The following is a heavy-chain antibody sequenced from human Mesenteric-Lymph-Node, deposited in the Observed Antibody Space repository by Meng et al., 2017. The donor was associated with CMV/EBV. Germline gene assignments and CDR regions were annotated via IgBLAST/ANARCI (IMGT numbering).Heavy chain of an antibody. D-gene: IGHD3-10*01. J-gene: IGHJ4*02. CDR1: GFSLSSSGVG. CDR2: IYWDDDK. Sequence: CTFSGFSLSSSGVGVCWLRQPPGKALEWLALIYWDDDKLYSPSLKSRLTITKGTSKNQVVLTMTNMDPLDTATHYCAHTGGSGSFPYWGQGILVTVSS. V-gene: IGHV2-5*02. CDR3: AHTGGSGSFPY.